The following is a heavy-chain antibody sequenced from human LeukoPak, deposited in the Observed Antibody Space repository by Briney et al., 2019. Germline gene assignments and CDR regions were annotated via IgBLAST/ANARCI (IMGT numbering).Heavy chain of an antibody. CDR2: ISYDGSNK. Sequence: GGSLRLSCAACGFTFSNYGMHGVRKAPAKGLEWVAVISYDGSNKYYADSVKGRFTICRDNSKNTLYLQMNSLTAEDTAVYYCARDAREGLGYGYEAGWFDPWGQGTLVTVSP. D-gene: IGHD5-18*01. CDR3: ARDAREGLGYGYEAGWFDP. J-gene: IGHJ5*02. V-gene: IGHV3-30*03. CDR1: GFTFSNYG.